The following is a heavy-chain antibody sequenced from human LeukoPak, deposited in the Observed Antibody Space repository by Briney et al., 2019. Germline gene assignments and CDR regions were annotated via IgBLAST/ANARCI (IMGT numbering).Heavy chain of an antibody. V-gene: IGHV4-4*07. CDR1: GGSISDSY. Sequence: PSEALSLTCTASGGSISDSYWCWMRQSPGKGLEWIWRVYRSGSTNYNPSLKSRVIISVDTSKNQFSLNLASVTAADTAVYFCARGETLDETPPGWVYFSHWGPGTLVTVSS. J-gene: IGHJ1*01. CDR2: VYRSGST. D-gene: IGHD1-14*01. CDR3: ARGETLDETPPGWVYFSH.